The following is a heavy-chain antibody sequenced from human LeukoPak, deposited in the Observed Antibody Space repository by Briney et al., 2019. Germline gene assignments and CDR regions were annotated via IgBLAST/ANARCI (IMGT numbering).Heavy chain of an antibody. V-gene: IGHV4-38-2*02. CDR1: GYSISSGYY. CDR3: ASRSGWYYYYFDY. Sequence: KSSETLSLTCTVSGYSISSGYYWGWIRQPPGKGLEWIGSIYHSARTYYNPSLKSRVTISLDTSKNQVSLNLSAVAAADTAVYYCASRSGWYYYYFDYWGQGTLVTVSS. J-gene: IGHJ4*02. CDR2: IYHSART. D-gene: IGHD6-19*01.